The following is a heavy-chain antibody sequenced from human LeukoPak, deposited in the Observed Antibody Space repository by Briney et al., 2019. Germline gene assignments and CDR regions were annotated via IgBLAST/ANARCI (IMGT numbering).Heavy chain of an antibody. J-gene: IGHJ4*02. V-gene: IGHV3-23*01. Sequence: PGGSLRLSCVASGFTFGSYSMSWVRQAPGKGLEWVSAISASGGTTYYADSVKGRFSISRDNSENTLYLQMNSLRAEDTAVYYCARDFVDIVATVGFAYWGQGTLVTVSS. CDR2: ISASGGTT. CDR1: GFTFGSYS. D-gene: IGHD5-12*01. CDR3: ARDFVDIVATVGFAY.